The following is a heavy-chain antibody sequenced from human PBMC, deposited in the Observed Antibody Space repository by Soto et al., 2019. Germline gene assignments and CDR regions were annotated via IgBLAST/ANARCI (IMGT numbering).Heavy chain of an antibody. J-gene: IGHJ6*02. CDR2: ISYDGSNK. D-gene: IGHD4-4*01. V-gene: IGHV3-30-3*01. CDR1: GFTFSSYA. CDR3: ARDGATTVTTVYYYYGMDV. Sequence: GGSLRLSCAASGFTFSSYAMHWVRQAPGKGLEWVAVISYDGSNKYYADSVKGRFTISRDNSKNTLYLQMNSLRAEDTAVYYCARDGATTVTTVYYYYGMDVWGQGTTVTVSS.